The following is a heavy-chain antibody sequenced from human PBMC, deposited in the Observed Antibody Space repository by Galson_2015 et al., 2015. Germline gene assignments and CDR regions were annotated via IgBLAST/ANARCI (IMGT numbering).Heavy chain of an antibody. CDR3: ARDSSDFWSGYRSPTLDY. D-gene: IGHD3-3*01. CDR1: GFTFSSYG. CDR2: IWYDGSNK. Sequence: SLRLSCAASGFTFSSYGMHWVRQAPGKGLEWVAVIWYDGSNKYYADSVKGRFTISRDNSKNTLYLQMNSLRAEDTAVYYCARDSSDFWSGYRSPTLDYWGQGQWSPSLQ. V-gene: IGHV3-33*01. J-gene: IGHJ3*01.